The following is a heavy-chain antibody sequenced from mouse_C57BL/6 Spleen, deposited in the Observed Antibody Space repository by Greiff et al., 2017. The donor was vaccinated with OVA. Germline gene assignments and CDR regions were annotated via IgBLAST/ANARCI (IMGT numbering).Heavy chain of an antibody. CDR1: GFTFSSYG. CDR3: ARGGSYYYGSSYDYAMDY. V-gene: IGHV5-6*01. D-gene: IGHD1-1*01. Sequence: EVQRVESGGDLVKPGGSLKLSCAASGFTFSSYGMSWVRQTPDKRLEWVATISSGGSYTYYPDSVKGRFTISRDNAKNTLYLQMSSLKSEDTAMYYCARGGSYYYGSSYDYAMDYWGQGTSVTVSS. J-gene: IGHJ4*01. CDR2: ISSGGSYT.